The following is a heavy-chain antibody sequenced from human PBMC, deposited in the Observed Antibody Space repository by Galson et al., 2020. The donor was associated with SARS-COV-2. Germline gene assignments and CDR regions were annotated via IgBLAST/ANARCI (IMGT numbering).Heavy chain of an antibody. J-gene: IGHJ4*02. V-gene: IGHV3-7*01. CDR3: ATTGGAL. D-gene: IGHD3-10*01. CDR2: IKEDGSEK. Sequence: QLGESLKISCEASGFTFSNSWMGWVRQAPGMGLEWLAIIKEDGSEKYYVDSVKGRFTISRDNNKKSLYLQMNSRRAEDTAVYYCATTGGALWGQGTLVTVSS. CDR1: GFTFSNSW.